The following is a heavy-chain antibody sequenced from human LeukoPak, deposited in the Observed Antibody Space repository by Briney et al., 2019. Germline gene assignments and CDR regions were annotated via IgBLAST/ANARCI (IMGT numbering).Heavy chain of an antibody. V-gene: IGHV4-59*12. Sequence: SETLSLTCTVSGGSISSYYWSWIRQPPGKGLEWIGYIYYSGSTNYNPSLKSRVTISVDTSKNQFSLKLSSVTAADTAVYYCARTSYYYYMDVWGKGTTVTISS. CDR2: IYYSGST. CDR1: GGSISSYY. D-gene: IGHD2-2*01. CDR3: ARTSYYYYMDV. J-gene: IGHJ6*03.